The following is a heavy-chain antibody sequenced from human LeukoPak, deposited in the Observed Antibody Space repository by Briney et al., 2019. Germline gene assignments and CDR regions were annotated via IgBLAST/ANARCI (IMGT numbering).Heavy chain of an antibody. CDR1: GFSPSTSGVG. Sequence: ESGPTLVKPTQTLTLTCTFSGFSPSTSGVGVGWIRQPPGKALEWLALIYWDDDKRYSPSLKSRLTITKDTSKNQVVLTMTNMDPIDTATYYCAQERFDYYDSSSYSRDWYFDLWGRGTLVTVSS. V-gene: IGHV2-5*02. CDR3: AQERFDYYDSSSYSRDWYFDL. D-gene: IGHD3-22*01. J-gene: IGHJ2*01. CDR2: IYWDDDK.